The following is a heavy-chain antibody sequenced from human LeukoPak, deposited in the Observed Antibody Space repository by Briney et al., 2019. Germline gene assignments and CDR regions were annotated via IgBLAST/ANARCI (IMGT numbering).Heavy chain of an antibody. J-gene: IGHJ4*02. Sequence: SETLSLTCTVSGASIRSNNWWTWVRQPPGKGLEWIGESYHSGSTNYNPSLKSRVTISVDKSKNQFSLKLSSVTAADTAVYYCARVSDMIRGVSDYWGQGTLVTVFS. CDR1: GASIRSNNW. CDR2: SYHSGST. D-gene: IGHD3-10*01. V-gene: IGHV4-4*02. CDR3: ARVSDMIRGVSDY.